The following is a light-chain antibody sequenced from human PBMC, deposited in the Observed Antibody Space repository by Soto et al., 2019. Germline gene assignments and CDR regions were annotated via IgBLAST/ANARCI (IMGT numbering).Light chain of an antibody. CDR1: SGHSSYA. J-gene: IGLJ2*01. CDR2: LDSDGSH. Sequence: QLVLTQSPSASASLGASVKLTCTLSSGHSSYAIAWHQQQPEKGPRYLMKLDSDGSHTKGDAIPDRFSGSSSGGERYLTISSLQSEDEADYYCQTWGTGIHVVFGGGTKVTVL. CDR3: QTWGTGIHVV. V-gene: IGLV4-69*01.